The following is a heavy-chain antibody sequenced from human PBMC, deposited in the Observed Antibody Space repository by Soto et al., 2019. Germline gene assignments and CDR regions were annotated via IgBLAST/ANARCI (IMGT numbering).Heavy chain of an antibody. V-gene: IGHV3-33*01. CDR3: GRALGEYDIFYFDY. J-gene: IGHJ4*02. Sequence: QVQLVESGGGVVQPGRSLRLSCAASGFTFSSYGMHWVGQAPGKGLEWVAVIWYDGSNKYYADSVKGRFTISRDNSKNTRYLQMNRLRAEDTDVYYCGRALGEYDIFYFDYWGQGTLVTVSS. CDR1: GFTFSSYG. CDR2: IWYDGSNK. D-gene: IGHD3-9*01.